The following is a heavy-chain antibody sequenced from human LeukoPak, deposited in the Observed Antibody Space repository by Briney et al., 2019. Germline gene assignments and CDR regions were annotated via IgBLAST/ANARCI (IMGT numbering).Heavy chain of an antibody. J-gene: IGHJ4*02. V-gene: IGHV1-69*13. CDR3: ARDEGYCSSTSCYLFDY. CDR1: GGTFSSYA. Sequence: SVKVSCKASGGTFSSYAISWVRQAPGQGLEWMGGIIPIFGTANYAQKFQGRVTITADESTSTAYMELSSLRSGDTAVYYCARDEGYCSSTSCYLFDYWGQGTLVTVSS. D-gene: IGHD2-2*01. CDR2: IIPIFGTA.